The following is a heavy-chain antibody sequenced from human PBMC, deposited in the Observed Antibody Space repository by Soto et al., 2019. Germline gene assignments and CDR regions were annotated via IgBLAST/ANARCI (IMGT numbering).Heavy chain of an antibody. V-gene: IGHV3-30*18. Sequence: GGSLRLSCAVPGVSFSSYSMSWVRQAPGKGMEWVAVISYDGSNKYYADSVKGRFTISRDNSKNTLYLQMNSLRAEDTAVYYFAKDSPPQWAITGVNFDSWGQGPPVTV. CDR2: ISYDGSNK. CDR3: AKDSPPQWAITGVNFDS. J-gene: IGHJ4*02. D-gene: IGHD1-20*01. CDR1: GVSFSSYS.